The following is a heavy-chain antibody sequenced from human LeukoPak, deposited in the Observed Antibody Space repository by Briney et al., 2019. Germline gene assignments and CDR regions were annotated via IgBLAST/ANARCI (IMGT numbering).Heavy chain of an antibody. J-gene: IGHJ4*02. Sequence: GGSLRLSCAASGITFDDYAMHWVRQAPGKGLEWVSGISWNSGSIGYADSVKGRFTISRDNAKNSLYLQMNSLRAEDTALYYCAKDFGSEVIFDYWGQGTLVTVSS. CDR1: GITFDDYA. D-gene: IGHD6-25*01. CDR2: ISWNSGSI. V-gene: IGHV3-9*01. CDR3: AKDFGSEVIFDY.